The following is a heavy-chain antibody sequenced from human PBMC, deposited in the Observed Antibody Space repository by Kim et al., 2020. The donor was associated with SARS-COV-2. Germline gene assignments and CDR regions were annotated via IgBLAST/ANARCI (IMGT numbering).Heavy chain of an antibody. D-gene: IGHD6-19*01. CDR2: ISAYNGNT. Sequence: ASVKVSCKASGYTFISYGISWVRQAPGQGLEWMGWISAYNGNTNYAQKLQGRVTMTTDTSTSTAYMELRSLSSDDTAVYYCARCTAVAEPFDYWGQGTLVTVSS. V-gene: IGHV1-18*01. CDR3: ARCTAVAEPFDY. CDR1: GYTFISYG. J-gene: IGHJ4*02.